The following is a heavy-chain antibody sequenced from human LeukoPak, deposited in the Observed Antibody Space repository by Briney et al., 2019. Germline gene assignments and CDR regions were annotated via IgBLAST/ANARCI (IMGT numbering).Heavy chain of an antibody. CDR1: GGSISSYY. V-gene: IGHV4-34*01. Sequence: SETLSLTCTVSGGSISSYYWSWIRQPPGKGLEWIGEINHSGSTNYNPSLKSRVTISVDTSKNQFSLKLSSVTAADTAVYYCAGSSTSPNWFDPWGQGTLVTVSS. CDR2: INHSGST. J-gene: IGHJ5*02. CDR3: AGSSTSPNWFDP. D-gene: IGHD2-2*01.